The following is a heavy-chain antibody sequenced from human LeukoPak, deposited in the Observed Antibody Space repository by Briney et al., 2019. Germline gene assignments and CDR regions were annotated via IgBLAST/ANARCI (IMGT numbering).Heavy chain of an antibody. CDR2: IYYSGST. Sequence: SQTLSLTCAVSGGSISSYYWSWIRQPPGKGLEWIGYIYYSGSTNYNPSLKSRVTISVDTSKNQFSLKLSSVTAADTAVYYCARVEGTTGEPQSEYYFDYWGQGTLVTVSS. CDR1: GGSISSYY. J-gene: IGHJ4*02. CDR3: ARVEGTTGEPQSEYYFDY. V-gene: IGHV4-59*01. D-gene: IGHD4-11*01.